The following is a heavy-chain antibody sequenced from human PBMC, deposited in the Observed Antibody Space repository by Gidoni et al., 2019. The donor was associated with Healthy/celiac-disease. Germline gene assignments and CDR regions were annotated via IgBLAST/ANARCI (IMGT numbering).Heavy chain of an antibody. D-gene: IGHD3-10*01. CDR2: IYSGGST. V-gene: IGHV3-53*01. CDR3: ARELGSYYGSGSYTPGDY. J-gene: IGHJ4*02. CDR1: GFTFSTNY. Sequence: EVQLVESGGGLIQPGGSLSLSCAASGFTFSTNYMSWGRQAPGKGLEWVSVIYSGGSTYYADSVKGRFTISRDNSKNTLYLQMNSLRAEDTAVYYCARELGSYYGSGSYTPGDYWGQGTLVTVSS.